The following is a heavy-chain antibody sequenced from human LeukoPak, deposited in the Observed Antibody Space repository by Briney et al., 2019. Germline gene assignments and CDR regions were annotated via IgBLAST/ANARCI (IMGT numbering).Heavy chain of an antibody. D-gene: IGHD3-10*01. CDR2: ISSNGGST. CDR3: ARVDLNMVRGVQD. V-gene: IGHV3-64*01. Sequence: GGSLRLSCAASGFTFSSYAMHWVRQAPGKGLEYVSAISSNGGSTYYANSVKGRFTISRDNSKNTLYLQMNSLRAEDTAVYYCARVDLNMVRGVQDWGQGTLVTVSS. CDR1: GFTFSSYA. J-gene: IGHJ4*02.